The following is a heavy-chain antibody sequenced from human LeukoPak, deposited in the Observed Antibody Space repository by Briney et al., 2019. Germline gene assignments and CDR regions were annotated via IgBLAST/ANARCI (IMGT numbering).Heavy chain of an antibody. J-gene: IGHJ4*02. CDR2: IHYSGNT. V-gene: IGHV4-59*01. CDR1: GGSISNYY. Sequence: LETLSLTCSVSGGSISNYYWSWIRQPPGKGLEWIAYIHYSGNTNYNPSLKSRVTISVDTSKNQFSLKLASVTAADTAVYYCARVDDTSGYFYKFDYWGQGTLVTVSS. CDR3: ARVDDTSGYFYKFDY. D-gene: IGHD3-22*01.